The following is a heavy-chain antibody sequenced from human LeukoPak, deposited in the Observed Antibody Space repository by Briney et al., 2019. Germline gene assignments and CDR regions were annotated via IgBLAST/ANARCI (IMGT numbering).Heavy chain of an antibody. Sequence: AAVMVYCKASGYVFTCSGISWVRQAPGPGLEWMGWISVYNGNTKYQQRLQGRVSMTTDTSTTTAYMELRSLKSADTAVYYCARDINGYYYDSPGYYPTDLWGQGTLVTVSP. CDR2: ISVYNGNT. CDR3: ARDINGYYYDSPGYYPTDL. CDR1: GYVFTCSG. J-gene: IGHJ5*02. D-gene: IGHD3-22*01. V-gene: IGHV1-18*01.